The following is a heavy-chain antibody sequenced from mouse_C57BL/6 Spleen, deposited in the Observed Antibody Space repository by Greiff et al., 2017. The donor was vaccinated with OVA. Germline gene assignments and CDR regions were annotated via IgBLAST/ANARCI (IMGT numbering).Heavy chain of an antibody. J-gene: IGHJ3*01. D-gene: IGHD4-1*01. CDR3: ASDLGTGTGFAY. Sequence: VKLMESGPGLVAPSQSLSITCTVSGFSLTSYGVDWVRQSPGKGLEWLGVIWGVGSTNYNSALKSRLSISKDNSKSQVFLKMNSLQTDDTAMYYCASDLGTGTGFAYWGQGTLVTVSA. V-gene: IGHV2-6*01. CDR1: GFSLTSYG. CDR2: IWGVGST.